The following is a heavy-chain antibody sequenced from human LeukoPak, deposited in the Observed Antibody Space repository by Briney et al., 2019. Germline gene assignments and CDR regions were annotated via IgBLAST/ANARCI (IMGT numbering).Heavy chain of an antibody. Sequence: GGSLRLSCAASGFSFSSYAMNWVRQAPGKGLEWVSVISVSGGSTYYADSVKGRFTISRDNSKNTLYLQMNSLRAEDTAVYYCAKDWGYYGSGSYWIDYWGQGTLVTVSS. D-gene: IGHD3-10*01. CDR2: ISVSGGST. CDR3: AKDWGYYGSGSYWIDY. J-gene: IGHJ4*02. CDR1: GFSFSSYA. V-gene: IGHV3-23*01.